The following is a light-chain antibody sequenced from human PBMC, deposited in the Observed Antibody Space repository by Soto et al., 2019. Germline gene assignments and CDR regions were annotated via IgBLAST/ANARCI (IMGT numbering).Light chain of an antibody. CDR1: HSVSSTY. J-gene: IGKJ2*01. CDR2: GAS. CDR3: QQYGSSPPYT. Sequence: EIVLTQSPGTLSLSPGERATLSCRASHSVSSTYLAWYQQKPGQAPRLLIYGASSRATGIPDRFSGSGSGTDFTLTIIRLEPEDLAVYYCQQYGSSPPYTFGQGTKLEI. V-gene: IGKV3-20*01.